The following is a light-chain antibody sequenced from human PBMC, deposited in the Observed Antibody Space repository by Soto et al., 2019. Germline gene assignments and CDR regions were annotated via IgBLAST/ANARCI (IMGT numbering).Light chain of an antibody. CDR3: QQYHNRPP. CDR2: AAS. Sequence: EIVMTQSPATLSASPGQRATLSCRPSQSVGRNLAWYQQRPGQAPSLLIYAASTRATGVPARFSGSGSGTEFTLNISSLQSEDFAVYYCQQYHNRPPFGQGTKLDFK. V-gene: IGKV3-15*01. J-gene: IGKJ2*01. CDR1: QSVGRN.